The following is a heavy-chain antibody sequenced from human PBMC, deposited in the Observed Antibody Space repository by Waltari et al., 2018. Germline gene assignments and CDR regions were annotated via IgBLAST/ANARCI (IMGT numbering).Heavy chain of an antibody. CDR2: IKQDGSEK. Sequence: EVQLVESGGGLVQPGGSLRLSCAASGFTFSSYWMSWVRQAPGKGLEWVANIKQDGSEKYYVDSVKGRFTISRDNAKNSLYLQMNSLRAEDTAVYYCARDSPAGLYYYGMDVWGQGTTVTVSS. V-gene: IGHV3-7*01. CDR1: GFTFSSYW. J-gene: IGHJ6*02. CDR3: ARDSPAGLYYYGMDV. D-gene: IGHD6-13*01.